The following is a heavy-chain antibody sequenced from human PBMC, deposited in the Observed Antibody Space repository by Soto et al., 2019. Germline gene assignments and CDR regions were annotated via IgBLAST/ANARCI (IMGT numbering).Heavy chain of an antibody. CDR3: AKGRGALTVVSNWFDP. CDR2: INWNSGIS. J-gene: IGHJ5*02. D-gene: IGHD3-22*01. V-gene: IGHV3-9*01. CDR1: GFTFEDHA. Sequence: EVQLVESGGGLVQPGRSLRLSCAATGFTFEDHAMHWIRQVPGKGLEWVAGINWNSGISGYADSVKGRFTISRDNANNLLHLEMNSLKSEDTALYYCAKGRGALTVVSNWFDPWGQGTMVTVSS.